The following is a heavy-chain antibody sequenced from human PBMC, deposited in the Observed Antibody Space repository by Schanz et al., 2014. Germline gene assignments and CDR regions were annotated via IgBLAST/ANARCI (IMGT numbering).Heavy chain of an antibody. CDR2: IKISGDV. V-gene: IGHV3-48*02. J-gene: IGHJ4*02. Sequence: EVQLVESEGGLVQPGGSLRLSCAASGFSFSDYSMNWVRQAPGKGLEWISYIKISGDVFYTDSVKGRFTISRDNAKSSLYLQMSSLRDEDTAIYYCVRDYNWGFDNWGQGTLVTVSS. D-gene: IGHD7-27*01. CDR1: GFSFSDYS. CDR3: VRDYNWGFDN.